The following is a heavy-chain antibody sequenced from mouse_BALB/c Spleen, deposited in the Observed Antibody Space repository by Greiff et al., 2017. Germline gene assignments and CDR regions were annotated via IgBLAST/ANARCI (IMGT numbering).Heavy chain of an antibody. CDR2: ISYSGST. CDR1: GDSITSGY. J-gene: IGHJ3*01. D-gene: IGHD1-1*01. CDR3: ARNYGSRSGFAY. V-gene: IGHV3-8*02. Sequence: ESGPSLVKPSQTLSLTCSVTGDSITSGYWNWIRKFPGNKLEYMGYISYSGSTYYNPSLKSRISITRDTSKNQYYLQLNSVTTEDTATYYCARNYGSRSGFAYWGQGTLVTVSA.